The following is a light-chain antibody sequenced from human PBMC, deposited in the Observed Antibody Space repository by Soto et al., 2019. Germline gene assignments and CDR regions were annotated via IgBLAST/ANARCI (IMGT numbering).Light chain of an antibody. CDR2: AAS. V-gene: IGKV1-39*01. J-gene: IGKJ1*01. Sequence: DIQMTQSPSSLSASVGDRVTITCRASQSIRCYLNWYQQKTGKAPKVLLYAASSLQSGVQSRFSGSGSGTDFTLTISCLQPEDFATYYCKQSYSTLWTFGQGTKV. CDR3: KQSYSTLWT. CDR1: QSIRCY.